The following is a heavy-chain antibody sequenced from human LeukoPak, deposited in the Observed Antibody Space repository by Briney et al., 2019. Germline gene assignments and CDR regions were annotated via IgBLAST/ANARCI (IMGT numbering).Heavy chain of an antibody. CDR2: IYYSGST. Sequence: SETLPLTCTVSGGSISSYYWSWIRQPPGKGLEWIGYIYYSGSTNYNPSLKSRVTISVDTSKNQFSLKLSSVTAADTAVYYCARTLPRGSSTRVYYFDYWGQGTLVTVSS. J-gene: IGHJ4*02. CDR1: GGSISSYY. D-gene: IGHD2-2*01. V-gene: IGHV4-59*01. CDR3: ARTLPRGSSTRVYYFDY.